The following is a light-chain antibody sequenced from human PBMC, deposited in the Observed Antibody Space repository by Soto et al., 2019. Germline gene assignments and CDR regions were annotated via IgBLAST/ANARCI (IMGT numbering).Light chain of an antibody. J-gene: IGKJ1*01. CDR3: QQYGSSRWT. CDR1: QSVSSSY. CDR2: DAS. V-gene: IGKV3-20*01. Sequence: EIVLTQSPGTLSLSPGERATLSCRASQSVSSSYLAWYQQKPGQAPRLLIYDASSRANGIPDRFSGSGSGTDFTITISGLEPEDFAVYYCQQYGSSRWTFGQGTKVEI.